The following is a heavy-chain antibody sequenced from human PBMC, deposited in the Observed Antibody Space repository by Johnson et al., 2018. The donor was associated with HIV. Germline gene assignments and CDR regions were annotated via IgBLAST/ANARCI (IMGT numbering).Heavy chain of an antibody. CDR2: INWNSATI. D-gene: IGHD3-16*01. Sequence: EVQLLESGGGVIRPGGYLRLACAASGFTFDDHGMNWVRQVPGKGLEWVYGINWNSATIGYADSVKGRFTISRDNAKNSLYLQMNSLRPEDTAVYYCAFLRALWDSFDIWGQGTMVTVSS. CDR1: GFTFDDHG. CDR3: AFLRALWDSFDI. V-gene: IGHV3-20*04. J-gene: IGHJ3*02.